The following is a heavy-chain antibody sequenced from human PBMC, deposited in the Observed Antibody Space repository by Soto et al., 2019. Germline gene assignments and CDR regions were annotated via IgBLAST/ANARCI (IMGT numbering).Heavy chain of an antibody. Sequence: SLRRSCAAXGFTFSSYGMHWVRQAPGKGLEWVAVIWYDGSNKYYADSVKGRFTISRDNSKNTLYLQMNSLRAEDTAVYYCAREETVAGRGYYYFDYWGQGTLVTVSS. J-gene: IGHJ4*02. V-gene: IGHV3-33*01. CDR3: AREETVAGRGYYYFDY. D-gene: IGHD6-19*01. CDR1: GFTFSSYG. CDR2: IWYDGSNK.